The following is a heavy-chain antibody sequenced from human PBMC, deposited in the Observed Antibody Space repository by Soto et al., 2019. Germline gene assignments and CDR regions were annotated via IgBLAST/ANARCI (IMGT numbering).Heavy chain of an antibody. V-gene: IGHV4-59*11. CDR2: IYYSGST. J-gene: IGHJ3*02. Sequence: SQPLSLTCSISSGSISIPYRRWIRQPTGKGLEWIGYIYYSGSTNYNPSLKSRVTISVDTSKNQFSLKLSSVTAADTAVYYCARDRTTFGAPFFDIWGQGTMVTVSS. CDR1: SGSISIPY. CDR3: ARDRTTFGAPFFDI. D-gene: IGHD3-9*01.